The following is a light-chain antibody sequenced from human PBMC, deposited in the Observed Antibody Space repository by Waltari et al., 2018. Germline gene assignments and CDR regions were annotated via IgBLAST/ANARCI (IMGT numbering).Light chain of an antibody. V-gene: IGLV3-21*02. J-gene: IGLJ2*01. CDR1: NVGSKS. Sequence: SYVLTQPPSASVATGETARITCGGDNVGSKSVHWYQQKPGQAPLLVVYDDTARPSGIPERFSGSNAGNTATLTISRVENGDEADYYCQVWDTTSDRVVFGGGTKLTVL. CDR3: QVWDTTSDRVV. CDR2: DDT.